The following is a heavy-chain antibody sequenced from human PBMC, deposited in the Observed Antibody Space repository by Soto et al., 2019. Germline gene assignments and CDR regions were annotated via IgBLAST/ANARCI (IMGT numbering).Heavy chain of an antibody. V-gene: IGHV5-51*01. CDR1: GYCFTSYW. J-gene: IGHJ6*02. Sequence: VESLKMSWDGSGYCFTSYWIGCVRQRPAQGLEWMGIIYPGDSDTRYSPSFQGQVTISADKSISTAYLQWSSLKASDTAMYYCARHVTTVNYYYYGMDVWGQGTTVTVSS. D-gene: IGHD4-17*01. CDR3: ARHVTTVNYYYYGMDV. CDR2: IYPGDSDT.